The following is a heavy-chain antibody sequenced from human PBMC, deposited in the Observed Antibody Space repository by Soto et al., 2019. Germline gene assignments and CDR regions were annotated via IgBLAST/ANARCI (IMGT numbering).Heavy chain of an antibody. V-gene: IGHV4-39*01. J-gene: IGHJ4*02. CDR3: MLGSGWKDFDY. CDR2: IYYSGST. D-gene: IGHD3-22*01. CDR1: GGSMTSSSYY. Sequence: SETLSLTCTVSGGSMTSSSYYWGWIRPPPGKGLEWIGNIYYSGSTYYNPSLKSRVTISVDTSKNQFSLKLSSVTAADTAVYYCMLGSGWKDFDYWGQGTLVTVS.